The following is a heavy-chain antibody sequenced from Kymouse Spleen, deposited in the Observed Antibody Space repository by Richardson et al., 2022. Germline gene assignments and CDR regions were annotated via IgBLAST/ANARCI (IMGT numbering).Heavy chain of an antibody. Sequence: EVQLVESGGGLVQPGRSLRLSCAASGFTFDDYAMHWVRQAPGKGLEWVSGISWNSGSIGYADSVKGRFTISRDNAKNSLYLQMNSLRAEDTALYYCAKDYYGSGSYYSVAFDIWGQGTMVTVSS. CDR1: GFTFDDYA. V-gene: IGHV3-9*01. J-gene: IGHJ3*02. CDR3: AKDYYGSGSYYSVAFDI. CDR2: ISWNSGSI. D-gene: IGHD3-10*01.